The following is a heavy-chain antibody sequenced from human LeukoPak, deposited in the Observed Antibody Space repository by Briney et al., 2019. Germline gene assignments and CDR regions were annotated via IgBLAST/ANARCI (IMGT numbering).Heavy chain of an antibody. CDR2: IYSGGST. D-gene: IGHD6-19*01. V-gene: IGHV3-53*01. CDR3: ARGGETGYSSGWSCNFDY. Sequence: GGSLRLSCAASGFTVSSNYMSWVRQAPGKGLEWVSVIYSGGSTYYADSVKGRFTISRDNSKNTLYLQMNSLRAEDTAVYYCARGGETGYSSGWSCNFDYWGQGTLVTVSS. CDR1: GFTVSSNY. J-gene: IGHJ4*02.